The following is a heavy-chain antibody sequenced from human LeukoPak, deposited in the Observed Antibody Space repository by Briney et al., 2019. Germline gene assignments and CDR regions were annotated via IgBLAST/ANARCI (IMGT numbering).Heavy chain of an antibody. J-gene: IGHJ5*02. CDR1: GGSISSGDYY. CDR3: ARPYYYDSRIDP. Sequence: SETLSLTCTVSGGSISSGDYYWSWIRQPPGKGLEWIAYMYYSGSTYYNPSLKSRVTMSAGTSKNQLSLKLSSVTAADTAVYYCARPYYYDSRIDPWGQGILVTVSS. D-gene: IGHD3-22*01. V-gene: IGHV4-30-4*01. CDR2: MYYSGST.